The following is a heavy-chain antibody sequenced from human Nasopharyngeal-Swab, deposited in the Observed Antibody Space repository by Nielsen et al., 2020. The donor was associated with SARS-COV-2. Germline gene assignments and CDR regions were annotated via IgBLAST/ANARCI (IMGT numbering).Heavy chain of an antibody. J-gene: IGHJ5*02. D-gene: IGHD3-16*02. CDR2: VNHSGST. Sequence: GSLRLSCAVYGGSFSGYYWSWIRQPPGKGLEWIGEVNHSGSTYYNPSLKSRVTISVDTSKNQFSLKLSSVTAADTAVYYCARGKNYVWGTYRYNGWFDPWDQGTLVTVSS. CDR1: GGSFSGYY. V-gene: IGHV4-34*01. CDR3: ARGKNYVWGTYRYNGWFDP.